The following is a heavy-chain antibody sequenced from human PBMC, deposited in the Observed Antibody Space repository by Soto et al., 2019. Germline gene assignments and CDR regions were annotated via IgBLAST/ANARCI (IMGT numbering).Heavy chain of an antibody. D-gene: IGHD3-10*01. Sequence: PSETLSLTCTVSGGSISSYYWTWIRQPSGKGLEWIGRIYTSGSTNYNPSLKSRVTMSVDTSKNQFSLKLSSVTAADTAVYYCARDLKFGQADYWGRGSQVTVSS. J-gene: IGHJ4*02. CDR2: IYTSGST. CDR3: ARDLKFGQADY. V-gene: IGHV4-4*07. CDR1: GGSISSYY.